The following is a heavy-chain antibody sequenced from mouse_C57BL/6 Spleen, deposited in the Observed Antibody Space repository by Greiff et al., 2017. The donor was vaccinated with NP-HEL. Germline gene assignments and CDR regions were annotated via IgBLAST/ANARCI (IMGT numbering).Heavy chain of an antibody. J-gene: IGHJ2*01. Sequence: ESGPGLVKPSQSLSLTCSVTGYSITSGYYWNWIRQFPGNKLEWMGYISYDGSNNYNPSLKNRISITRDTSKNQFFLKLNSVTTEDTATYYCASAFYYFDYWGQGTTLTVSS. V-gene: IGHV3-6*01. CDR2: ISYDGSN. CDR1: GYSITSGYY. CDR3: ASAFYYFDY.